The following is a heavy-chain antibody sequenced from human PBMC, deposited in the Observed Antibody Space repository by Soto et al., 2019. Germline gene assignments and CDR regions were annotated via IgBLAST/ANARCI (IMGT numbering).Heavy chain of an antibody. CDR1: GYTFTSYA. CDR3: ARGGVRDFDY. V-gene: IGHV1-3*01. D-gene: IGHD3-16*01. CDR2: INAGNGNT. Sequence: QVQLVQSGAEVKKPGASVKVSCKASGYTFTSYAMHWVRQAPGQRLEWMGWINAGNGNTKYSQKFQGRVTITRDTSASTAYMELSSLRSEDTAVYYCARGGVRDFDYWGQGTLVTVSS. J-gene: IGHJ4*02.